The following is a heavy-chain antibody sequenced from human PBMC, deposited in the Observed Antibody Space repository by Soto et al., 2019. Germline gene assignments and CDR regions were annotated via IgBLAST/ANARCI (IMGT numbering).Heavy chain of an antibody. J-gene: IGHJ5*02. CDR1: GYTFTNYG. CDR3: ARHLSGYCGGDCYSPGWFDP. CDR2: ISTYNTNT. Sequence: GASVKVSCKASGYTFTNYGISWVRQAPGQGLEWMGWISTYNTNTNYAQKFQGRVTITADESTSTAYMELSSLRSEDTAVYYCARHLSGYCGGDCYSPGWFDPWGQGTLVTVSS. D-gene: IGHD2-21*02. V-gene: IGHV1-18*01.